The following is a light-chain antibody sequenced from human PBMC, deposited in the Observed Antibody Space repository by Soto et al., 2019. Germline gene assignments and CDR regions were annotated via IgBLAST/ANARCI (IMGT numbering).Light chain of an antibody. CDR1: SSDVGAYNY. V-gene: IGLV2-14*03. Sequence: QSVLTQPASVSGSPGQSITISCTGTSSDVGAYNYVSWYQQHPGKAPILMIYELTNRPSGVSNRFSGSKSGNTASLTISGLQTEDEADYYCRSFTRSNTWVFGGGTQLTVL. J-gene: IGLJ3*02. CDR2: ELT. CDR3: RSFTRSNTWV.